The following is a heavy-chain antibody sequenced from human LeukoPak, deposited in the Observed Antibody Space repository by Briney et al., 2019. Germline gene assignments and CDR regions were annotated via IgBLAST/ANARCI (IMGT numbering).Heavy chain of an antibody. CDR2: IKQDGSEK. J-gene: IGHJ4*02. CDR1: GFTFSSYW. Sequence: GGSLRLPCAASGFTFSSYWMSWVRQAPGKGLEWVANIKQDGSEKYYVDSVKGRFTISRDNAKNSLYLQMNSLRAEDTAVYYCARVDVGATSDYWGQGTLVTVSS. CDR3: ARVDVGATSDY. D-gene: IGHD1-26*01. V-gene: IGHV3-7*01.